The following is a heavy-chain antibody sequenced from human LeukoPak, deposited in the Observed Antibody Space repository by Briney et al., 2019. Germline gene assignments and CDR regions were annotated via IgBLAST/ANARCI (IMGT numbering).Heavy chain of an antibody. CDR1: GFTFSSYS. D-gene: IGHD3-3*01. Sequence: GGSLRLSCAASGFTFSSYSMNWVRQALGKGLEWVSYISSSSSTIYYADSVKGRFTISRDNAKNSLYLQMNSLRDEDTAVYYCARVGGFWSGYYDYYYGMDVWGQGTTVTVSS. J-gene: IGHJ6*02. CDR2: ISSSSSTI. V-gene: IGHV3-48*02. CDR3: ARVGGFWSGYYDYYYGMDV.